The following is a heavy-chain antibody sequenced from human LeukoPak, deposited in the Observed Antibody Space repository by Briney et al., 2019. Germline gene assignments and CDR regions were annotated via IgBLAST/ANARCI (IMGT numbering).Heavy chain of an antibody. CDR2: ISGSGGST. J-gene: IGHJ4*02. V-gene: IGHV3-23*01. CDR3: ASMIVVVRDYFDY. Sequence: GGSLRLSCAASGFTFSSYAMSWVRQAPGKGLEWVSAISGSGGSTYYVDSVKGRLTISRDNSKNTLYLQMNSLRAEDTAVYYCASMIVVVRDYFDYWGQGTLVTVSS. CDR1: GFTFSSYA. D-gene: IGHD3-22*01.